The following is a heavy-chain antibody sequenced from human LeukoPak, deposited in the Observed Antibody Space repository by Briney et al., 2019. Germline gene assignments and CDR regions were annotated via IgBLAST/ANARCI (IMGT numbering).Heavy chain of an antibody. D-gene: IGHD2-2*02. CDR3: AKNRIPTAITPDS. V-gene: IGHV3-30*18. CDR2: ISYDGRNT. CDR1: GFTFSGYG. J-gene: IGHJ5*01. Sequence: GRSLRLSCAASGFTFSGYGMHWVRQAPGKGLEWLAVISYDGRNTYYTDSVKGRFTISRDNSKNTVFLQMNSLRAEDTAVYHCAKNRIPTAITPDSWGQGTLVTVSS.